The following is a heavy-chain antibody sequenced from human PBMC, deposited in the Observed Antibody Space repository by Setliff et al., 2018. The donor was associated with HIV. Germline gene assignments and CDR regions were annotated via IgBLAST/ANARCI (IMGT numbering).Heavy chain of an antibody. CDR2: IIPILGIA. V-gene: IGHV1-69*10. J-gene: IGHJ3*02. CDR3: ARDTRAMIVVGGAFDI. Sequence: SVKVSCKASGGTFSSYAISWVRQAPGQGLEWMGGIIPILGIANYAQKFQDRVTITADKSTSTAYMELSSLRSEDTAVYYCARDTRAMIVVGGAFDIWGQGTMVTVSS. D-gene: IGHD3-22*01. CDR1: GGTFSSYA.